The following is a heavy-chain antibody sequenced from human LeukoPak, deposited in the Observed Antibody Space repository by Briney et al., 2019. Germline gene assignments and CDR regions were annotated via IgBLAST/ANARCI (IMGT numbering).Heavy chain of an antibody. V-gene: IGHV3-23*01. J-gene: IGHJ4*02. D-gene: IGHD3-10*01. CDR3: AKDNRYVVRGVTFDY. Sequence: GGSLRLSFAASGFTFSSYAMSWVRQAPGKGLEWVSAISGSGGSTYYADSVKGRFTISRDNTKNTLYLQMNSLRAEDTAVYYCAKDNRYVVRGVTFDYWGQGTLVTVSS. CDR2: ISGSGGST. CDR1: GFTFSSYA.